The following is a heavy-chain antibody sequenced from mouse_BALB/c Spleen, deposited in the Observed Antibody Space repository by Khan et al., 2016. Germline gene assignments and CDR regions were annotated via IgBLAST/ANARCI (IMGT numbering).Heavy chain of an antibody. J-gene: IGHJ3*01. CDR2: IYPGNSDA. CDR1: GYTFSSYW. D-gene: IGHD3-2*01. Sequence: EVQLQESGTVLARPGASVKMSCKASGYTFSSYWMHWVKQRPGQGLEWICVIYPGNSDATYNQNFKGKAELTAVTSTSTAFLELSRLTNEDSAFYYCTRVDTTGYAWFAYWGQGTLVTVSA. CDR3: TRVDTTGYAWFAY. V-gene: IGHV1-5*01.